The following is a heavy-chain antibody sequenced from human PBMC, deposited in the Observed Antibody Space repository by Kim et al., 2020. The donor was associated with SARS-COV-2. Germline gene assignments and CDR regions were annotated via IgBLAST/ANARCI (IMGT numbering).Heavy chain of an antibody. D-gene: IGHD5-18*01. V-gene: IGHV3-74*01. CDR1: GFTFSSYW. Sequence: GGSLRLSCAASGFTFSSYWMHWVRQAPGKGLVWVSRINSDGSSASYADSVKGRFTISRDNAKNTLYLQMNSLRAEDTAVYYCARDMEQLWLNLDYWGQGTLVTVSS. J-gene: IGHJ4*02. CDR2: INSDGSSA. CDR3: ARDMEQLWLNLDY.